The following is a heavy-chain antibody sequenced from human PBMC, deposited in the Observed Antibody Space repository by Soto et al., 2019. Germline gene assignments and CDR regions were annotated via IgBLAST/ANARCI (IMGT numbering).Heavy chain of an antibody. Sequence: GGSLRLSCAASGFTFSSYAMHWVRQAPGEGLEWVAVIIYDGSEEYYADSVKGRFTVSRDNSRNTLYLLMNSLRAEDTAMYFCAREPPGYGSGFFDPWGQGTLVTVSS. J-gene: IGHJ5*02. V-gene: IGHV3-30*12. CDR2: IIYDGSEE. CDR1: GFTFSSYA. D-gene: IGHD6-19*01. CDR3: AREPPGYGSGFFDP.